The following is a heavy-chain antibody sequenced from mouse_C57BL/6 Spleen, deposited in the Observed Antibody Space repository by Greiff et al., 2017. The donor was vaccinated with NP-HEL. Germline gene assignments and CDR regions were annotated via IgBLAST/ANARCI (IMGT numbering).Heavy chain of an antibody. CDR3: AREGDYQAMDY. V-gene: IGHV1-61*01. CDR2: IYPSDSGT. CDR1: GYTFTSYW. J-gene: IGHJ4*01. Sequence: QVQLQQPGAELVRPGSSVKLSCKASGYTFTSYWMDWVKQRPGQGLEWIGNIYPSDSGTHYNQKFKDKATLTVDKSSSTAYMQLSSLTSEDSAVYYGAREGDYQAMDYWGQGTSVTVSA.